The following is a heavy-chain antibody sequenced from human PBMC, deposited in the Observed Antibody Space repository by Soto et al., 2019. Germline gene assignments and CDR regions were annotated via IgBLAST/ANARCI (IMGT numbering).Heavy chain of an antibody. J-gene: IGHJ4*02. CDR3: AKASDGGWPYYFDS. CDR1: GGTFSSYT. Sequence: SVKVSCKASGGTFSSYTISWVRQAPGQGLEWMGRIIPILGIANYAQKFQGRVTITADKSTSTAYMELNSLRVEDSAVYFCAKASDGGWPYYFDSWGQGALVTVSS. D-gene: IGHD2-15*01. CDR2: IIPILGIA. V-gene: IGHV1-69*02.